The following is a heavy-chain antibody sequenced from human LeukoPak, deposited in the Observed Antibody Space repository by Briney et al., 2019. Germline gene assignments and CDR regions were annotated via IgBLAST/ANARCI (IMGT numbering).Heavy chain of an antibody. CDR1: GGSISSSSYY. CDR2: IYYSGST. D-gene: IGHD3-10*01. V-gene: IGHV4-39*07. Sequence: SETLSLTCTVSGGSISSSSYYWGWIRQPPGKGLEWIGSIYYSGSTYYNLSLKSRVTISVDTSKNQFSLKLSSVTAADTAVYYCARARPAGDFDYWGQGTLVTVSS. J-gene: IGHJ4*02. CDR3: ARARPAGDFDY.